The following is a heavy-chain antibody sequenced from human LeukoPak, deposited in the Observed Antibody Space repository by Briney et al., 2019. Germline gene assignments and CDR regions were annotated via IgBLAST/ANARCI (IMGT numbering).Heavy chain of an antibody. CDR3: ARIGSSGSAYDL. CDR2: IKQNGSVR. Sequence: GGSLRLSCGASGFTFIRYWMSWVRQAPGKGLEWVANIKQNGSVRYYADSMKGRFTISRDNTKNSLYLQMNSLRPEDTAVYHCARIGSSGSAYDLWGHGTLVTVSS. CDR1: GFTFIRYW. D-gene: IGHD6-19*01. V-gene: IGHV3-7*01. J-gene: IGHJ5*02.